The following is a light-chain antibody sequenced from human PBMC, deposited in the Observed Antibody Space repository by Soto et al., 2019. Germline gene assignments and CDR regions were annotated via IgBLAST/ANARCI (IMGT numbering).Light chain of an antibody. Sequence: EIVLTQSPGTLSLTPAERATLSCRASQSVSRNYLAWYQQKPGQAPRLLIYDASSKASGIPERFSGSGSGTDFTLTISRLEPEDFGVYYCQPCCSSPLTFGGGTKVEIK. J-gene: IGKJ4*01. CDR1: QSVSRNY. CDR3: QPCCSSPLT. CDR2: DAS. V-gene: IGKV3-20*01.